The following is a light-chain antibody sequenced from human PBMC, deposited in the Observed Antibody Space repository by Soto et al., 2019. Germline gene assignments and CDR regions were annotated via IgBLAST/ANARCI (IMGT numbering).Light chain of an antibody. J-gene: IGLJ3*02. CDR3: ETWYSNTHKV. CDR2: LDRSGSY. CDR1: SGHSTYI. V-gene: IGLV4-60*02. Sequence: QAVLTQSSSASASLGSSVKLTCILSSGHSTYIIAWHQQQPGKAPRFLMTLDRSGSYNRGSGVPDRFSGSSSGAERYLTISNLQFEDEGDYYCETWYSNTHKVFGGGTKLTVL.